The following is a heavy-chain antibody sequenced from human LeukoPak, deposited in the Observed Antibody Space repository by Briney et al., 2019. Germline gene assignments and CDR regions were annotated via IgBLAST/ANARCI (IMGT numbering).Heavy chain of an antibody. CDR2: INPSGGST. CDR1: GYTFTSYY. CDR3: ARAISQLPPYNWFDP. V-gene: IGHV1-46*03. D-gene: IGHD2-2*01. J-gene: IGHJ5*02. Sequence: ASVKVSCKASGYTFTSYYMHWVRQAPGQGLEWMGIINPSGGSTSYAQRFRGRVTMTRDTSTSTVYMELSSLRSEDTAVYYCARAISQLPPYNWFDPWGQGTLVTVSS.